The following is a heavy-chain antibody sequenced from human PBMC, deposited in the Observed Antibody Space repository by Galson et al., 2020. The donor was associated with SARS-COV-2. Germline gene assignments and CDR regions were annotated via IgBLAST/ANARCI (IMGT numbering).Heavy chain of an antibody. CDR2: VSFDGNTQ. V-gene: IGHV3-30*18. CDR3: AKEPSPYASAWYYDY. D-gene: IGHD6-19*01. Sequence: GESLKISCEVSGFTFSNYGMHWVRQAPGKGLEGVAVVSFDGNTQYYADPVKGRFTISRDNSKNTVYLQMNSLRDEDTAVYYCAKEPSPYASAWYYDYWGQGILVTDSS. CDR1: GFTFSNYG. J-gene: IGHJ4*02.